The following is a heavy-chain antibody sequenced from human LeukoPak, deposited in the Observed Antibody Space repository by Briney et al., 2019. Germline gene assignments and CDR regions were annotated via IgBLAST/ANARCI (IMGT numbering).Heavy chain of an antibody. CDR1: GGSISSSNW. V-gene: IGHV4-4*02. Sequence: SETLSLTCAVSGGSISSSNWWSWVRQPPGKGLEWIGEIYHSGSTNYNPSLKSRVTISVDKSKNQFSLKLSSVTAADTAVYYCARDNLRLGELSLWGAFDIWGQGTMVTVSS. J-gene: IGHJ3*02. CDR2: IYHSGST. D-gene: IGHD3-16*02. CDR3: ARDNLRLGELSLWGAFDI.